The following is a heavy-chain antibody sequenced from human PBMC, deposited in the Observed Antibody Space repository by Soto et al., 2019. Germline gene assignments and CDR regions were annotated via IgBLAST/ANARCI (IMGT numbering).Heavy chain of an antibody. Sequence: QVQLVQSGAEVKKPGSSVKVSCKASGGTFSSYTISWVRQAPGQGLEWMGRIIPILGIANYAQKFQGRVTITADKATSTAYMELSSLRSEDTAVYYCARDHYGSGSYVDYWGQGTLVTVSS. J-gene: IGHJ4*02. CDR3: ARDHYGSGSYVDY. D-gene: IGHD3-10*01. CDR2: IIPILGIA. CDR1: GGTFSSYT. V-gene: IGHV1-69*08.